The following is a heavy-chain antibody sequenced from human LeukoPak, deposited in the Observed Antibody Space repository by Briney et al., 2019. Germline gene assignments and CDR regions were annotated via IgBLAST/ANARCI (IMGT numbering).Heavy chain of an antibody. CDR2: IYTSGST. J-gene: IGHJ5*02. Sequence: SQTLSLTCTVSGGSISSGSYYWRWIRQPAGKGLEWIGRIYTSGSTNYNPSLKSRVTISVDTSSNQFSLNLSSVTAADTAVYYCARGSSWYVWFDPWGQGTLVTVSS. CDR3: ARGSSWYVWFDP. D-gene: IGHD6-13*01. CDR1: GGSISSGSYY. V-gene: IGHV4-61*02.